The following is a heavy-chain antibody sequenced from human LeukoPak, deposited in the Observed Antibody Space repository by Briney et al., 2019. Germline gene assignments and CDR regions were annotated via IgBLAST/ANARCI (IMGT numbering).Heavy chain of an antibody. CDR2: ISGTGGST. D-gene: IGHD1-1*01. CDR3: AKDVQGFGMQTSH. V-gene: IGHV3-23*01. J-gene: IGHJ4*02. Sequence: GSLRLSCAASGLSFSGYSLSCVRQAPGKGLGWVSAISGTGGSTFYAASVKGRFTISRDNSRSTLYLQMNSLRAEDTALYYGAKDVQGFGMQTSHWGEGTLVTVSS. CDR1: GLSFSGYS.